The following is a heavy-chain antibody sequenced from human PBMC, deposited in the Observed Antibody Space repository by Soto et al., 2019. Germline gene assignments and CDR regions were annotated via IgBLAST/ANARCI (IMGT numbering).Heavy chain of an antibody. CDR1: GGSMSSPNW. J-gene: IGHJ4*02. CDR3: ATGSPYYYGSGGMWDS. V-gene: IGHV4-4*02. Sequence: QVRLQESGPGLVKPSGTLSLTCLVSGGSMSSPNWWTWFRQAPVKGLEWIAEIHHSGATNYSPSLKSRAVISIDKSNNQFSLPLTSVTAADTAVYYCATGSPYYYGSGGMWDSWGRGALVTVSS. D-gene: IGHD3-10*01. CDR2: IHHSGAT.